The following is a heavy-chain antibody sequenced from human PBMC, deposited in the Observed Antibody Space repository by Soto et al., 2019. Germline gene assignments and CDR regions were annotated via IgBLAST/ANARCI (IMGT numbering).Heavy chain of an antibody. D-gene: IGHD2-15*01. CDR1: GYTFTSYG. J-gene: IGHJ4*02. V-gene: IGHV1-18*01. Sequence: QVQLVQSGAEVKKPVASVKVSCKASGYTFTSYGISWVRQAPGQGLEWMGWISAYNGNTNYAQKLQGRVTMTTETPTITAYRELRSLRSDDTAVYYCARDRVSLYCSGGSCYSTFDYWGQGTLVTVSS. CDR2: ISAYNGNT. CDR3: ARDRVSLYCSGGSCYSTFDY.